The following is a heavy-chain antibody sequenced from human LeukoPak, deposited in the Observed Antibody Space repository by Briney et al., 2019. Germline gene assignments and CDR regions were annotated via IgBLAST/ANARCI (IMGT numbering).Heavy chain of an antibody. Sequence: GGSLRLSCAASGLTFSSYAMHWVRQAPGKGLEWVAVISYDGSNKYYTDSVKGRFTISRDNSKNTLYLQMNSLRAEDTAVYYCARDGSSSWYEYYYYMDVWGKGTTVTVSS. CDR2: ISYDGSNK. V-gene: IGHV3-30*04. CDR3: ARDGSSSWYEYYYYMDV. J-gene: IGHJ6*03. CDR1: GLTFSSYA. D-gene: IGHD6-13*01.